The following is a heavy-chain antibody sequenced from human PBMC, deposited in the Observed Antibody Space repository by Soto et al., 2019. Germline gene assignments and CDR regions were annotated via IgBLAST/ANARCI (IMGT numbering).Heavy chain of an antibody. CDR2: IIPNFGKT. CDR1: GYTFTSYD. Sequence: ASVKVSCKASGYTFTSYDINWVRQATGQGLEWMGGIIPNFGKTNYAQKFQGRVTITRDTSASTAYMELSSLRSEDTAVYYCARSYSSSWSYYYGMDVWGQGTTVTVSS. J-gene: IGHJ6*02. D-gene: IGHD6-13*01. CDR3: ARSYSSSWSYYYGMDV. V-gene: IGHV1-8*01.